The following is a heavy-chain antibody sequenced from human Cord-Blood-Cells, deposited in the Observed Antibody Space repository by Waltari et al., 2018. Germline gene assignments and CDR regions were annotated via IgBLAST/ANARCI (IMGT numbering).Heavy chain of an antibody. CDR1: GGSFSGYY. CDR3: ARGRRLRITMVRGVINWFDP. V-gene: IGHV4-34*01. D-gene: IGHD3-10*01. Sequence: QVQLQQWGAGLLKPSETLSLTCAVYGGSFSGYYWSWIRQPPGTGLEWIGEINHSGSTNYNPSLKSRVTISVDTSKNQFSLKLSSVTAADTAVYYCARGRRLRITMVRGVINWFDPWGQGTLVTVSS. CDR2: INHSGST. J-gene: IGHJ5*02.